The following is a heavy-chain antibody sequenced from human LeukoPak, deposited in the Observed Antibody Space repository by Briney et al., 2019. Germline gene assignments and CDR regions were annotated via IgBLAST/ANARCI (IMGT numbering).Heavy chain of an antibody. Sequence: SETLSLTCTVSVGSISSSSYYWGWIRQPPGKGLEWIGSIYYSGSTYYNPSLKSRVTISVDTSKNQFSLKLSSVTAADTAVYYCAREDGGYHYWGQGTLVTVSS. D-gene: IGHD4-17*01. CDR2: IYYSGST. V-gene: IGHV4-39*07. J-gene: IGHJ4*02. CDR1: VGSISSSSYY. CDR3: AREDGGYHY.